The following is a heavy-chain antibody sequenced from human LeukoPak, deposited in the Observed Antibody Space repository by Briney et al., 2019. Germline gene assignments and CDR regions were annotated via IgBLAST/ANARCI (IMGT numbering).Heavy chain of an antibody. D-gene: IGHD5-12*01. V-gene: IGHV3-23*01. J-gene: IGHJ4*02. CDR3: AKDLIEGYSGYGHFDY. CDR2: ISVNGHTT. Sequence: PGGSLRLSCAAYGFTFNNYAMSSARQAPGKGVEWVSAISVNGHTTYYPDFARGRFTISRDNSKNTVFLQMNSLRAEDTAAYYCAKDLIEGYSGYGHFDYWGQGTLVTVSS. CDR1: GFTFNNYA.